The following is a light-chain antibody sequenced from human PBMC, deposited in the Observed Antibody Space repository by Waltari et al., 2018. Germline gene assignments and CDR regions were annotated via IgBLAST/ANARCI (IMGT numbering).Light chain of an antibody. CDR2: SAS. V-gene: IGKV1-39*01. CDR1: QTVTGW. J-gene: IGKJ3*01. CDR3: QQSYNLPPT. Sequence: DIQMTQSPSSLSASVGDRVTITCPASQTVTGWLNWYQEKPGKAPKLLIYSASILESGVPSRFSGSGFGTDFTLTITSLQREDVATYYCQQSYNLPPTFGPGTKVDIK.